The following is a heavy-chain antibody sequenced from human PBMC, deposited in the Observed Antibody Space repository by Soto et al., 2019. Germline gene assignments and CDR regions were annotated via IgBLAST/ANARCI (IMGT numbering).Heavy chain of an antibody. CDR1: GFAFSDHY. D-gene: IGHD3-10*01. Sequence: EVQLVESGGGLVQPGGSLRLSCAASGFAFSDHYMDWVRQAPGKGLEWVGRTRNKANSYTTEYAASVKGRFTISRDDSRIALYLQMNSLKTEDTAVYYCARNYYGSGRFDYWGQGTLVTVSS. CDR3: ARNYYGSGRFDY. CDR2: TRNKANSYTT. V-gene: IGHV3-72*01. J-gene: IGHJ4*02.